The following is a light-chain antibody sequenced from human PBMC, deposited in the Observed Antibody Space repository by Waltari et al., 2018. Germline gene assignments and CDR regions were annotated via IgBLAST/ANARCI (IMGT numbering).Light chain of an antibody. CDR3: SSYTRVTASVI. CDR2: DVN. CDR1: SSDIGTYNY. V-gene: IGLV2-14*01. J-gene: IGLJ2*01. Sequence: QSALTQPASVSGSPGQSITISCTGTSSDIGTYNYASWYQPHPGRAPKLFIYDVNKRPAGVSIRFSGSKSDNTASLTIAGLQTEDEADYYCSSYTRVTASVIFGGGTKLTVL.